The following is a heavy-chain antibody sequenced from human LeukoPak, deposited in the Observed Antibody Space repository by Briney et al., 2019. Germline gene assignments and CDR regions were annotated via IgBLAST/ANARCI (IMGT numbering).Heavy chain of an antibody. D-gene: IGHD6-19*01. CDR1: GFTFSNYW. V-gene: IGHV3-74*01. CDR2: INSDGSST. J-gene: IGHJ4*02. Sequence: GGSLRLSCAASGFTFSNYWMHWVRQAPGKGLVWVSHINSDGSSTSYADSVKGRFTISRDNAKNTLYLQMNSLRAEDTAVYYCARDSVAGGFDYWGQGTLVTVSS. CDR3: ARDSVAGGFDY.